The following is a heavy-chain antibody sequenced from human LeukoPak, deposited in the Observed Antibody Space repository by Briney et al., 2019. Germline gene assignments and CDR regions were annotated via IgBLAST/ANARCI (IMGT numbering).Heavy chain of an antibody. V-gene: IGHV3-7*01. CDR1: EFPFNAYW. CDR2: INQDGSEK. CDR3: ARLGRWTQLWSYGI. J-gene: IGHJ4*02. Sequence: GGSLRHSCAASEFPFNAYWMSWVRQAPGKGLECVANINQDGSEKYYIDSVRGRFTISRDNARNSLYLQMNSLRAEDTAVYYCARLGRWTQLWSYGIWGRGTLVTVSS. D-gene: IGHD5-18*01.